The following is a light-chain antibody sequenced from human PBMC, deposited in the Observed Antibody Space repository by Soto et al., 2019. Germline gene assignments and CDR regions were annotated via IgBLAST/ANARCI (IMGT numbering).Light chain of an antibody. V-gene: IGLV2-14*01. Sequence: QSVLTQPASVSGSPGQSITISCTGTSSDVGVYDFVSWYQQHPGKGPKLLIYEVSNRPSGVSNRFSGYKSGNTASLTISGLQSEDEADYYCSSYTTSATLVFGGGTKVTVL. CDR3: SSYTTSATLV. CDR2: EVS. CDR1: SSDVGVYDF. J-gene: IGLJ3*02.